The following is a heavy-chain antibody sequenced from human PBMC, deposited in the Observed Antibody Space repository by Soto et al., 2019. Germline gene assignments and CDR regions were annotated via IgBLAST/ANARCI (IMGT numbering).Heavy chain of an antibody. CDR1: GGSLGDVY. CDR3: ARHGGVVVMVRE. J-gene: IGHJ4*02. D-gene: IGHD2-21*01. V-gene: IGHV4-59*08. CDR2: ISTTGVT. Sequence: QVKLQESGRGLVKPSETLSLSCTVSGGSLGDVYWTWIRQPPGKEMEWIGYISTTGVTNYSPSLKSRVTMSADTSQSQFSLTLSSVTAAETAMWFCARHGGVVVMVREWGQGIQVTVSS.